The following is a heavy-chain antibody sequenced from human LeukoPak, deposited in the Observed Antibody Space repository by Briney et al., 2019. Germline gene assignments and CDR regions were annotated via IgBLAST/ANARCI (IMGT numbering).Heavy chain of an antibody. CDR3: ARGADSGYSSDN. D-gene: IGHD3-9*01. V-gene: IGHV3-74*01. Sequence: PGGSLRLSCATSGFTFSTFWMHWVRQAPGKGLVWVSRINHDGSSTNYADSVKGRFTISRDNAKNTLYLQMNSLRAEDTAVYYCARGADSGYSSDNWGQGTLVSVSS. CDR2: INHDGSST. J-gene: IGHJ4*02. CDR1: GFTFSTFW.